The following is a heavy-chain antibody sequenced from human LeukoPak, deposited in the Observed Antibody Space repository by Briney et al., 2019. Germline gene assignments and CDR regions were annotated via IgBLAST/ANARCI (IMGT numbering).Heavy chain of an antibody. D-gene: IGHD1-14*01. CDR2: IGSDGDGT. CDR1: GFTFSDRN. Sequence: GGSLRLSCAASGFTFSDRNMDWVRQAPGKGLEHVSTIGSDGDGTYYADSVKDRFIISRDNSKNAVYLQMSSLRPEDTAVYYCVSPVFINFWGQGTLVTVSS. J-gene: IGHJ4*01. CDR3: VSPVFINF. V-gene: IGHV3-64D*06.